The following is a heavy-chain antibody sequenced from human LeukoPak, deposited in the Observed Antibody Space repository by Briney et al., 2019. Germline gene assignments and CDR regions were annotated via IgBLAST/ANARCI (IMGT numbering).Heavy chain of an antibody. CDR2: INHSGST. CDR1: GGSFSGYY. D-gene: IGHD3-16*01. Sequence: PSETLSLTCAVYGGSFSGYYWSWIRQPPGKGLEWIGEINHSGSTNYNPSLKSRVTISVDTSKNQFSLKLSSVTAADTAVYYCARLQRPLTGWGAYYFDYWGQGTLVTVSS. J-gene: IGHJ4*02. CDR3: ARLQRPLTGWGAYYFDY. V-gene: IGHV4-34*01.